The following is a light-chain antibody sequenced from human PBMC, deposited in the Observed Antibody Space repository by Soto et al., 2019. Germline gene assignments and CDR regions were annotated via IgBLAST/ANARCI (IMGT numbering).Light chain of an antibody. CDR2: VAS. J-gene: IGKJ2*01. CDR3: QQYRSSPPTYT. V-gene: IGKV3-20*01. Sequence: EIVLTQSPGTLSLSPGERATLSCRASQSVSSSYLAWYQQNPGQAPRLLIYVASSSATGIPDRFSGSGSGTDFTLTISRLEPEDFEVYYCQQYRSSPPTYTFGQGTKLEIK. CDR1: QSVSSSY.